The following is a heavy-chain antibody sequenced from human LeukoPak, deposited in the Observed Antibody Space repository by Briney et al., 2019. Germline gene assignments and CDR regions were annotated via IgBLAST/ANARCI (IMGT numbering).Heavy chain of an antibody. D-gene: IGHD3-22*01. CDR3: ASGTSKTYYYDSSGYYDH. Sequence: TASETLSLTCTVSGGSISSGGYYWSWIRQHPGKGLEWIGYIYYSGSTYYNPSLKSRVTISVDTSKNQFSLKLSSVTAADTAVYYCASGTSKTYYYDSSGYYDHWGQGTLVTVSS. CDR2: IYYSGST. V-gene: IGHV4-31*03. CDR1: GGSISSGGYY. J-gene: IGHJ5*02.